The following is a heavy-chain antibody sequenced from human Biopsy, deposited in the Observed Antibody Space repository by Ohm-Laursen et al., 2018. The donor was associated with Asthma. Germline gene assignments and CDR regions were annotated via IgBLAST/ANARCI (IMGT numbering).Heavy chain of an antibody. Sequence: SLRLSCTASGFSFSNYGMHWVRQAPGKGLDWVAVISFDGTNRNYTDSAKGRFTISRDNSRNTLHLEMNSLRAEDTAMYYCTRSYCGGDCFSPFDYWGQGTLVTVSS. V-gene: IGHV3-30*03. CDR3: TRSYCGGDCFSPFDY. D-gene: IGHD2-21*01. CDR1: GFSFSNYG. CDR2: ISFDGTNR. J-gene: IGHJ4*02.